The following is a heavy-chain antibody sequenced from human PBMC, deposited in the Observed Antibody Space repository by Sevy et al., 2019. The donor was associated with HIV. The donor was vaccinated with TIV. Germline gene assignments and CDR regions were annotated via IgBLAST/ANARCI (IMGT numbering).Heavy chain of an antibody. D-gene: IGHD3-22*01. Sequence: GGSLRLSCAASGFTFSSYAMSWVRQAPGKGLEWVSGICGSGGRTYYADSVKGRFTSSRENSKNTLYLQMKNLRAEDTAVYYCANLGTSYYESSSYYYQAPFDYWGQGTLVTVSS. V-gene: IGHV3-23*01. CDR1: GFTFSSYA. J-gene: IGHJ4*02. CDR3: ANLGTSYYESSSYYYQAPFDY. CDR2: ICGSGGRT.